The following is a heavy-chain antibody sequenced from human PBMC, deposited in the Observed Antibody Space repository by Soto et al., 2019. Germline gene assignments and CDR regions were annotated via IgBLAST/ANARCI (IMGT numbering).Heavy chain of an antibody. Sequence: QLQLQESGPGLVKPSETLSLTCTVSGGFISSSRYYWGWIRQPPGKGLEWIGSIYYSGNTYNNPSLTSRDPIAVDTSQNEFSLKLMSVTAAYTAVYYCARLYYSNLGSNYHSYIDVCGKGTTVTVSS. CDR2: IYYSGNT. J-gene: IGHJ6*03. D-gene: IGHD4-4*01. CDR3: ARLYYSNLGSNYHSYIDV. V-gene: IGHV4-39*01. CDR1: GGFISSSRYY.